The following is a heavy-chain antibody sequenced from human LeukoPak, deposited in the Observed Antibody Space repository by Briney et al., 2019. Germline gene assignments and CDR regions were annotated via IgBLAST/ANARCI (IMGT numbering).Heavy chain of an antibody. D-gene: IGHD3-22*01. CDR3: AKDSTYYYDSSATFDY. J-gene: IGHJ4*02. CDR1: GFTFDDYA. Sequence: GGSLRLSCTASGFTFDDYAMHWVRQAPGKGLEWVSGISWDSASLGYADSVKGRFTISRDNAKNSLYLQMNSLRAEDTALYYCAKDSTYYYDSSATFDYWGQGTLVTVSS. CDR2: ISWDSASL. V-gene: IGHV3-9*01.